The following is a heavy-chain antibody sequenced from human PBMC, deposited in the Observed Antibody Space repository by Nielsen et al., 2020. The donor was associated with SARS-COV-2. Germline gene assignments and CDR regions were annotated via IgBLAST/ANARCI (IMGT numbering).Heavy chain of an antibody. CDR1: GFTVSSNY. J-gene: IGHJ3*02. CDR2: IYSGGST. Sequence: GESLKISCAASGFTVSSNYMSWVRQAPGKGLEWVSVIYSGGSTYYADSVKGRFTISRDNSKNTLYLQMNSLRAEDTAVYYCATARYYYDSSGYYYIRGPDYAFDIWGQGTMVTVSS. D-gene: IGHD3-22*01. CDR3: ATARYYYDSSGYYYIRGPDYAFDI. V-gene: IGHV3-66*01.